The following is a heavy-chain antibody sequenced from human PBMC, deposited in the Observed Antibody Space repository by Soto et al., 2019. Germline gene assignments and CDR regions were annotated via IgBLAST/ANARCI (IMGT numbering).Heavy chain of an antibody. CDR1: GYTFTGYY. V-gene: IGHV1-2*02. Sequence: ASVKVSCKVSGYTFTGYYMHWVRQAPGQGLEWMGWINPNSGGTNYAQKFQGRVTMTRDTSISTAYMELSRLRSDDTAVYYCARGGPGRIQLWSPDYYYGMDVWGQGTTVTVSS. J-gene: IGHJ6*02. CDR2: INPNSGGT. D-gene: IGHD5-18*01. CDR3: ARGGPGRIQLWSPDYYYGMDV.